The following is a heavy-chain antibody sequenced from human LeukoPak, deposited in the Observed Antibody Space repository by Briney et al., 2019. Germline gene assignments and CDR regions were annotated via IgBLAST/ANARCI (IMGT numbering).Heavy chain of an antibody. CDR1: GFGFRSYG. J-gene: IGHJ4*02. Sequence: GGSLRLSCAASGFGFRSYGMHWVRQAPGQGLEWVANIKHDGSEEYYVDSVKGRFTISRDDGRNSVSLQMNSVRAEDTAVYYCGYTNNFYHWGQGTLVVVSS. CDR2: IKHDGSEE. D-gene: IGHD3-16*02. CDR3: GYTNNFYH. V-gene: IGHV3-7*01.